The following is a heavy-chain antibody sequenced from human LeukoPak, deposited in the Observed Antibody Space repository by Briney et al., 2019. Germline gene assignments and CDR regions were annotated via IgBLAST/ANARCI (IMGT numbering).Heavy chain of an antibody. CDR2: ISGSGGST. Sequence: GGSLRLSCAASGFSFTSYWMSWVRQAPGKGLEWVSAISGSGGSTYYADSVKGRFTISRDNSKNTLYLQMNSLRAEDTAVYYCAKSTVAVAGTGYWGQGTLVTVSS. CDR3: AKSTVAVAGTGY. D-gene: IGHD6-19*01. V-gene: IGHV3-23*01. J-gene: IGHJ4*02. CDR1: GFSFTSYW.